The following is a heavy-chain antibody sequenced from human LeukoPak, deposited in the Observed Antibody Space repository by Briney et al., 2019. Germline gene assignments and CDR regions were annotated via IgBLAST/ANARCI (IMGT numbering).Heavy chain of an antibody. CDR3: ATQSLRYFDWLSEYFQH. CDR1: GGSISSSNW. V-gene: IGHV4-31*11. J-gene: IGHJ1*01. D-gene: IGHD3-9*01. Sequence: SETLSLTCAVSGGSISSSNWWSWIRQHPGKGLEWIGYIYYSGNTYYNPSLKSRVAISVDTSKNQFSLKLSSVTAADTAVYYCATQSLRYFDWLSEYFQHWGQGTLVAVSS. CDR2: IYYSGNT.